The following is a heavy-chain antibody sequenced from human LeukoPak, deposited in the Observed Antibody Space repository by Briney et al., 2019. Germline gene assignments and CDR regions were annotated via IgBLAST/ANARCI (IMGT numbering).Heavy chain of an antibody. CDR3: ARFAARTGKLSDYYYYMDV. CDR1: GFTVSINY. V-gene: IGHV3-66*02. Sequence: GGSLRLSCAASGFTVSINYMSCVRQAPGKGLGWVSVIYSGGSTYYADSVKGRFTISRDNSKNTLYLQMNSLRAEDTAVYYCARFAARTGKLSDYYYYMDVWGKGTTVTVSS. CDR2: IYSGGST. J-gene: IGHJ6*03. D-gene: IGHD6-6*01.